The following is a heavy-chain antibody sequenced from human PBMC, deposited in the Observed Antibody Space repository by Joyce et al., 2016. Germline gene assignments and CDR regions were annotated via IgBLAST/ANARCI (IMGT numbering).Heavy chain of an antibody. CDR1: GDSISSYY. CDR2: ISDSGTT. J-gene: IGHJ4*02. CDR3: ARERRFENYFDS. V-gene: IGHV4-59*01. Sequence: QVHLQESGPGLVRPSETLSLTCTVSGDSISSYYWSWIRQPPGKGLEWIGYISDSGTTNSNPSLKSRVIISADTSKNQFSLKLTSVTAADTAVYYCARERRFENYFDSWGRGTRVIVSS. D-gene: IGHD3-10*01.